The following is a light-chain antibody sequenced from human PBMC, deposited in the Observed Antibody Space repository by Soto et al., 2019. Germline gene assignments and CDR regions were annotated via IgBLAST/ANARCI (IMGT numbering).Light chain of an antibody. Sequence: QSVLTQPPSVSGAPGQRVTISCTGSSSNIGAGYDVHWYQQLPGTAPKLLIYGNNNRPSGVPDRFSVSKSGTSASLAITGLQAEDDADYYCQSYDSSLSGYVFGTGTKVTVL. CDR3: QSYDSSLSGYV. J-gene: IGLJ1*01. V-gene: IGLV1-40*01. CDR1: SSNIGAGYD. CDR2: GNN.